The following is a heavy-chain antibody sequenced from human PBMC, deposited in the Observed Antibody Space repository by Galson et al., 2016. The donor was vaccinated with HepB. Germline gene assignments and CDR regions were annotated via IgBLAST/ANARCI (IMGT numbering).Heavy chain of an antibody. CDR2: ISDNGHAT. D-gene: IGHD1-14*01. V-gene: IGHV3-23*01. CDR1: GFTFNSYA. CDR3: AKCPPGTRGSLDS. J-gene: IGHJ4*02. Sequence: SLRLSCAGSGFTFNSYAMNWVRQAPGKGLEWISFISDNGHATYYADPVRGRFSIARDNSKNTLYLQMNSLRADDTAVYYCAKCPPGTRGSLDSWGQGTLVTVSS.